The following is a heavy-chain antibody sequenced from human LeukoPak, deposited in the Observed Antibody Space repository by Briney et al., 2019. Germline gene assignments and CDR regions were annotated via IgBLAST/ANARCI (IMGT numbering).Heavy chain of an antibody. Sequence: SETLSLTCTVSGFSISSYYWGWIRQPPGKGLEWIGYIYYSGSTNYNPSLKSRVTISVDTSKNQFSLKLSSVTAADTAVYYCARGTMVRGVTMNDAFDIWGQGTMVTVSS. CDR1: GFSISSYY. CDR2: IYYSGST. V-gene: IGHV4-59*12. D-gene: IGHD3-10*01. J-gene: IGHJ3*02. CDR3: ARGTMVRGVTMNDAFDI.